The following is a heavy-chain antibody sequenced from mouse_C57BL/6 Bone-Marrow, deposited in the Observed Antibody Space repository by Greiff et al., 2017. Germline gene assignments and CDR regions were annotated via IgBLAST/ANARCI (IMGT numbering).Heavy chain of an antibody. V-gene: IGHV1-59*01. J-gene: IGHJ2*01. CDR2: IDPSDSYT. D-gene: IGHD1-1*01. CDR3: GRRYYGSSSDY. CDR1: GYTFTSYW. Sequence: QVQLQQPGAELVRPGTSVKLSCKASGYTFTSYWMHWVKQRPGQGLEWIGVIDPSDSYTNYNQKFKGKATLTVDTSSSTAYMQPSSLTSEDSAVYYCGRRYYGSSSDYWGQGTTLTVSS.